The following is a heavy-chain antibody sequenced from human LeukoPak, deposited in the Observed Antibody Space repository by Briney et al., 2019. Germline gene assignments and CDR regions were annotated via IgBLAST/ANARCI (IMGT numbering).Heavy chain of an antibody. J-gene: IGHJ4*02. CDR2: ISGSGGSI. D-gene: IGHD3-10*01. V-gene: IGHV3-23*01. CDR1: GFTFSSYA. Sequence: PGGSLRLSCAASGFTFSSYAMSWVRQAPGKGLEWVSAISGSGGSIYYADSVKGRFTISRDNSKNTLYLQMNSLRAEDTAVYYCATYYGSGSYQRFDYWGQGTLVTVSS. CDR3: ATYYGSGSYQRFDY.